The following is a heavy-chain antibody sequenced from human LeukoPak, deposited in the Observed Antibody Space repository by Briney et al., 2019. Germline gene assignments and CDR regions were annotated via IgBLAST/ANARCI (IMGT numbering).Heavy chain of an antibody. J-gene: IGHJ4*02. V-gene: IGHV1-8*01. D-gene: IGHD5-18*01. CDR1: GYTFTSYD. Sequence: GASVKVSCKASGYTFTSYDINWVRQATGQALEWMGWMNPNSGNTGYAQKFQGRVTMTRDTSISTAYMELSSLTSEDTAVYYCARLGIYDGNSYGSFWGQGTLVTVSS. CDR2: MNPNSGNT. CDR3: ARLGIYDGNSYGSF.